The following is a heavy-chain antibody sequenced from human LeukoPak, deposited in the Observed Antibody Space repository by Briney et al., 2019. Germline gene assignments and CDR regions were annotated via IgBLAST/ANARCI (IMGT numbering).Heavy chain of an antibody. Sequence: ASVKVSCKASGYTFTSYDINWVRQATGQGLEWMGWMNPNSGNTGYAQKFQGRVTMTRNTSISTAYMELSSLRSEDTAVYYCAKLPHYDFWSGDPSYEMDVWGQGTTVTVSS. CDR2: MNPNSGNT. J-gene: IGHJ6*02. CDR3: AKLPHYDFWSGDPSYEMDV. V-gene: IGHV1-8*01. D-gene: IGHD3-3*01. CDR1: GYTFTSYD.